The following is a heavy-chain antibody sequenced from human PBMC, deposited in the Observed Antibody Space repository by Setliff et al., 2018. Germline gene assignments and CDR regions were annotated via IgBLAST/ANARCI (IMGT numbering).Heavy chain of an antibody. Sequence: SETLSLTCSVSGDSINPYYWTWIRQPPGKGLEWIGFIYYSGATTYNPSLKSRVTISVDTSKNQFSLDLNSVTAADTAVYYCARYRNYFDSSGQTQYYFDYWGQGTLVTVSS. CDR3: ARYRNYFDSSGQTQYYFDY. V-gene: IGHV4-59*01. CDR2: IYYSGAT. D-gene: IGHD3-22*01. J-gene: IGHJ4*02. CDR1: GDSINPYY.